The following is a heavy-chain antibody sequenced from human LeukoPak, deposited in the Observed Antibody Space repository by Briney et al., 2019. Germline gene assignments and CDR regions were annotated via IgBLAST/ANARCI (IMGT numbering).Heavy chain of an antibody. D-gene: IGHD3-22*01. J-gene: IGHJ5*02. CDR2: INAGNGNT. V-gene: IGHV1-3*01. CDR1: GYTFTSYA. Sequence: GASVKVSCKASGYTFTSYAMNWVRQAPGQRLEWMGWINAGNGNTKYSQKFQGRVTITRDTSASTAYMELSSLRSEDTAVYYCARDRGVPTYYYDSSGYLRVDNWFDPWGQGTLVTVSS. CDR3: ARDRGVPTYYYDSSGYLRVDNWFDP.